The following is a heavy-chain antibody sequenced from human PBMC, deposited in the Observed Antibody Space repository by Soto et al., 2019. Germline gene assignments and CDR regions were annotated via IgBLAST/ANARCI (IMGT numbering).Heavy chain of an antibody. V-gene: IGHV4-59*01. CDR1: GGSISSYY. Sequence: PSETLSLTCTVSGGSISSYYWSWIRQPPGKGLEWIGYIYYSGSTNYNPSLKGRVTISVDTSKNQFSLKLSSVTAADTAVYYCARSYYYGSGSYYYYWGQGTLVTVSS. J-gene: IGHJ4*02. D-gene: IGHD3-10*01. CDR3: ARSYYYGSGSYYYY. CDR2: IYYSGST.